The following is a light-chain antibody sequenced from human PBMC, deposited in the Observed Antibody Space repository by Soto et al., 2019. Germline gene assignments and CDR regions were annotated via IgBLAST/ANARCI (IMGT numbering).Light chain of an antibody. Sequence: EIVMTQSPVALSVSPGESAALSCRASQSVGRNFAWYQQRPGQAPRVLIYGTSTRATGVPARFSGSGSGTDFSRTISSLESEDFAVYYCEQYNKWQYTFGQGTRLEIK. CDR1: QSVGRN. CDR2: GTS. V-gene: IGKV3-15*01. J-gene: IGKJ2*01. CDR3: EQYNKWQYT.